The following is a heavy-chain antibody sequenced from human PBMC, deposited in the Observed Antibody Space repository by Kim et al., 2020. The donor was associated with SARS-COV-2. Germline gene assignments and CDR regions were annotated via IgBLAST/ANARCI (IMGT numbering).Heavy chain of an antibody. J-gene: IGHJ4*02. CDR1: GFTFSSYG. V-gene: IGHV3-30*18. Sequence: GGSLRLSCAASGFTFSSYGMHWVRQAPGKGLEWVAVISYDGSNKYYADSVKGRFTISRDNSKNTLYLQMNSLRAEDTAVYYCAKWPRRPLTRSNYYDSSGSQKDCWGQGTLVTVSS. D-gene: IGHD3-22*01. CDR3: AKWPRRPLTRSNYYDSSGSQKDC. CDR2: ISYDGSNK.